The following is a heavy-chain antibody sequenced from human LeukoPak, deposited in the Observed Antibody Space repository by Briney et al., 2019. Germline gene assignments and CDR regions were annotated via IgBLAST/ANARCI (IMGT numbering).Heavy chain of an antibody. J-gene: IGHJ4*02. V-gene: IGHV1-24*01. D-gene: IGHD1-26*01. CDR1: GYTLTELS. CDR3: ATSASGSYYRDYFDY. CDR2: FDPEDGET. Sequence: ASVKVSCKVSGYTLTELSMHWVRQAPGKGLEWMGGFDPEDGETIYAQKFQGRVTMTEDTSTDTAYMELSSLRSEDTAVYYCATSASGSYYRDYFDYWGQGTLVTVSS.